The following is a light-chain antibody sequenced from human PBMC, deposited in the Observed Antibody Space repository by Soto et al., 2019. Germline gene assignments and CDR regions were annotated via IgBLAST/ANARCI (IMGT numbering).Light chain of an antibody. CDR1: TGAVTNGHY. J-gene: IGLJ1*01. CDR2: DTT. CDR3: LLSYNGPYV. Sequence: QAVVTPEPSLNVSPGGTVTLTCGSSTGAVTNGHYPYWFQQKPGQAPRPLIYDTTNSHSWTPARFSGSLLGGKAALTLSGAQPEDEAEYYCLLSYNGPYVFGTGTKVTVL. V-gene: IGLV7-46*01.